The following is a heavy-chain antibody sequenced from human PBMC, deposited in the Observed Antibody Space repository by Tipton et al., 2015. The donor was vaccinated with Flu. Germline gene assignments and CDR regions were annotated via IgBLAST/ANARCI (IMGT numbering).Heavy chain of an antibody. V-gene: IGHV3-15*01. Sequence: SLRLSCAASGFTFSNAWMSWVRQAPGKGLEWVGRIKSKTDGGTTDYAAPVKGRFTISRDDSKNTLYLQMNSLKTEDTAVYYGTTDLPRHYGMDVWGQGTTVTVSS. J-gene: IGHJ6*02. CDR2: IKSKTDGGTT. CDR3: TTDLPRHYGMDV. D-gene: IGHD1-14*01. CDR1: GFTFSNAW.